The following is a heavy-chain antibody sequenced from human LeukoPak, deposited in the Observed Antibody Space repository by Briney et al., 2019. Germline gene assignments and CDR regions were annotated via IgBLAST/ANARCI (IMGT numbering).Heavy chain of an antibody. J-gene: IGHJ4*02. V-gene: IGHV1-2*02. CDR2: INLDSGGT. CDR1: GYTFTDYL. D-gene: IGHD6-25*01. Sequence: GASVKVSCKTSGYTFTDYLMHWVRQAPGQGLEWMGWINLDSGGTKYAQRFQGRVTMTRDTSISTAYMDLSRLRSDDTAVYYCARDLSTSATWEFDYWGQGTLVTVS. CDR3: ARDLSTSATWEFDY.